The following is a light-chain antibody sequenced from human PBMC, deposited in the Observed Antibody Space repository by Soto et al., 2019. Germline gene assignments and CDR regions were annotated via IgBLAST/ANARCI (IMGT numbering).Light chain of an antibody. V-gene: IGKV3D-20*01. CDR1: QSVSSSY. CDR3: QQYGRSPYT. CDR2: EAF. J-gene: IGKJ2*01. Sequence: EIVLTQSPATLSLSPGDRATLSCGASQSVSSSYLAWYQQKPGLEPRLLIYEAFSRATGIPDRFSGTGSGKIFPRTISRLEPEDFEVYYCQQYGRSPYTFGQGTKLEIK.